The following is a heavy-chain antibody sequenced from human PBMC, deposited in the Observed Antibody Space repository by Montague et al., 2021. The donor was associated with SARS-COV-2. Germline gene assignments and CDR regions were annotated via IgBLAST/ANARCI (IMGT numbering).Heavy chain of an antibody. D-gene: IGHD4-11*01. J-gene: IGHJ6*02. V-gene: IGHV4-34*01. CDR1: GGSFSGNY. CDR2: INHYGST. CDR3: ARGLPVTTLFYYFGMDV. Sequence: ETLSLTCAVYGGSFSGNYWSWIRQPPGKGLEWIGEINHYGSTYYNPSLKSRVTMSVDTSKNQFSLKLSSVTAADTAVYYCARGLPVTTLFYYFGMDVWGQGTTVTVSS.